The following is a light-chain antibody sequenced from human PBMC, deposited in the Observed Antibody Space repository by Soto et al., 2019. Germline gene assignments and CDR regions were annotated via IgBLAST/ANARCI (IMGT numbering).Light chain of an antibody. CDR1: QSISSY. V-gene: IGKV1-39*01. J-gene: IGKJ2*01. CDR3: QQSYSTPDT. Sequence: DIQMTQSPSSLSASVGDRVTITCRASQSISSYLNWYQQKPGKAPKLLIYAASSLQSGVPSRFSGSGSGTEFTLTISSLQPEDFATYYCQQSYSTPDTFGQATKLEIK. CDR2: AAS.